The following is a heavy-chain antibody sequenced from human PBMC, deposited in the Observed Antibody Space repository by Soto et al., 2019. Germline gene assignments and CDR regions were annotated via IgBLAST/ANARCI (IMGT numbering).Heavy chain of an antibody. J-gene: IGHJ5*02. CDR2: ISSSSSTI. CDR1: GFTFGGYS. V-gene: IGHV3-48*02. D-gene: IGHD4-17*01. CDR3: ARENYGDYLNWFDP. Sequence: PGGSLRLSCAASGFTFGGYSMNWVRQAPGKGLEWVSYISSSSSTIYYADSVKGRFTISRDNAKNSLYLQMNSLRDEDTAVYYCARENYGDYLNWFDPWGQGTLVTVSS.